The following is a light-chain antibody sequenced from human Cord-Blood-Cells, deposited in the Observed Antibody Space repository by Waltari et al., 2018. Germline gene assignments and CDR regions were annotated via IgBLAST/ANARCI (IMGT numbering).Light chain of an antibody. J-gene: IGKJ1*01. CDR3: QQYNNWPRT. CDR1: QSVSSN. CDR2: GAS. Sequence: EIVMTQSPATLSVSPGERATLSCSASQSVSSNLAWYQQKPGQAPRLLIYGASTRATGIPARFSCSGSGTEFTLTISSLQSEDFAVYYCQQYNNWPRTFGQGTKVEIK. V-gene: IGKV3-15*01.